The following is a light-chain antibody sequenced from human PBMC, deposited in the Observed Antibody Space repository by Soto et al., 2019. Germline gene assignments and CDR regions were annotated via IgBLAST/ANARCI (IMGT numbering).Light chain of an antibody. CDR1: SSDVGGYNY. CDR3: SSYAASDTLL. Sequence: QSALTQPPSASGSPGQSVTISCTGTSSDVGGYNYVSWYQQHPGKAPKLMIYEVTKRPSGVPDRFSGSKSGSTASLTVSGLQAEDEADYYCSSYAASDTLLFGGGTKLTVL. J-gene: IGLJ2*01. V-gene: IGLV2-8*01. CDR2: EVT.